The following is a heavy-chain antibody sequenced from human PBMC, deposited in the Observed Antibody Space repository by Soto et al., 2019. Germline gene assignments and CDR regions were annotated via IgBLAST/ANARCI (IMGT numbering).Heavy chain of an antibody. Sequence: ASVKVSCKASGYTFTSYNINWVRQATGQGLEWMGWMNPNSGNTGYAQKFQGRVTMTRNTSISTAYMELSSLRSEDTAVYYCARGDEMTTDLTRFDYWGQGTLVTVSS. CDR1: GYTFTSYN. V-gene: IGHV1-8*01. J-gene: IGHJ4*02. CDR2: MNPNSGNT. CDR3: ARGDEMTTDLTRFDY. D-gene: IGHD4-17*01.